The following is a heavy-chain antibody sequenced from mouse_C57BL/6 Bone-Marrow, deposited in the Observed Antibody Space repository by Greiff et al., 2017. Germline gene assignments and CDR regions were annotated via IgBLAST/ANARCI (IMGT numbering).Heavy chain of an antibody. D-gene: IGHD1-1*01. CDR2: ISYSGST. J-gene: IGHJ2*01. Sequence: EVQLQESGPGLAKPSQTLSLTCSVTGYSITSDYWHWIRKFPGNKLEYMGYISYSGSTYYNPSLKSRISTTRDTSKNKYYLQLHSVTTEDTATYYCARYHYYGSSSLNYFDYWGQGTTLTVSS. CDR1: GYSITSDY. V-gene: IGHV3-8*01. CDR3: ARYHYYGSSSLNYFDY.